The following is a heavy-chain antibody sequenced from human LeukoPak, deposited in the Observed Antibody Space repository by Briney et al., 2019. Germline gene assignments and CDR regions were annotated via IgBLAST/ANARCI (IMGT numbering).Heavy chain of an antibody. J-gene: IGHJ4*02. Sequence: SGTLSLTCAVSGGSISSSNWWSWVRQPPGKGLEWIGEIYHSGSTNYNPSLKSRVTISVDTSKNQFSLKLSSVTAADTAVYYCARGPRGSSGWYVRDYYFDYWGQGTLVTVSS. CDR1: GGSISSSNW. CDR3: ARGPRGSSGWYVRDYYFDY. D-gene: IGHD6-19*01. CDR2: IYHSGST. V-gene: IGHV4-4*02.